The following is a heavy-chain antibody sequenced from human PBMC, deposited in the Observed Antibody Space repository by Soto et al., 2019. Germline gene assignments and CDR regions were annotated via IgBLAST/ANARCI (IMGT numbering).Heavy chain of an antibody. CDR2: ISGSGGST. V-gene: IGHV3-23*01. D-gene: IGHD6-19*01. Sequence: PGGSLRLSCAASGFTFSSYAMSWVRQAPGKGLEWVSAISGSGGSTYYADSVRGRFTISRDNSKNTLYLQMNSLRAEDTAVYYCAKDLGYSSGWFAFDIWGQGTMVTVSS. CDR3: AKDLGYSSGWFAFDI. CDR1: GFTFSSYA. J-gene: IGHJ3*02.